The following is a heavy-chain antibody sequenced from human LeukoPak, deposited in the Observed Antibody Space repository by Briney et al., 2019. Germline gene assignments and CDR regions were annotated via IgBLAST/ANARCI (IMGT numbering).Heavy chain of an antibody. J-gene: IGHJ4*02. D-gene: IGHD3-22*01. V-gene: IGHV4-38-2*02. CDR2: IYHSGST. CDR3: ARDYDSSGFTFDY. CDR1: GYSISSGYY. Sequence: SETLSLTCTVSGYSISSGYYWGWIRPPPGKGLEWIGSIYHSGSTYYNPSLKSRVTISVDTSKNQFSLKLSSVTAADTAVYYCARDYDSSGFTFDYWGQGTLVTVSS.